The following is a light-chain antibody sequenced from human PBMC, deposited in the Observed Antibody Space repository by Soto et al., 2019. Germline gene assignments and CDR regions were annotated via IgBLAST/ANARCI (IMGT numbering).Light chain of an antibody. V-gene: IGKV1-5*03. Sequence: DIQMTQSPSTLSASVGDRVTITCRASQSISTWLAWYQQKPGKAPNLLIYKAPRLERGVPSRFSAWGSGTHFTLTITSLQPDDFASYYCQQYSSYPWTFGQGTAVEIK. CDR3: QQYSSYPWT. J-gene: IGKJ1*01. CDR2: KAP. CDR1: QSISTW.